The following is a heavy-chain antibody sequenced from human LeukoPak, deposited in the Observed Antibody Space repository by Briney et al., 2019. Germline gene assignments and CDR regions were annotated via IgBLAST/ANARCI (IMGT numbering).Heavy chain of an antibody. V-gene: IGHV4-59*07. CDR2: IFYSGRT. J-gene: IGHJ4*02. CDR1: GGSISNYY. Sequence: SDTLSLTCTVSGGSISNYYWSWIRQPPGKGLEWIGYIFYSGRTNYNPSLKSRVTISVDTSKNQFSLKLASMTAADMAMYYCATLGGTTTWYLDYWGQGALVTVSS. D-gene: IGHD3-16*01. CDR3: ATLGGTTTWYLDY.